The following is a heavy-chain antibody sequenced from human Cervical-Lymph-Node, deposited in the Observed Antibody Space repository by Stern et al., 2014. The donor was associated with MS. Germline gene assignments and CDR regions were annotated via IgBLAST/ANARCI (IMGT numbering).Heavy chain of an antibody. CDR2: INTNTGNP. CDR3: ASGAMGDFWSGYSYFDY. V-gene: IGHV7-4-1*02. CDR1: GYTFTSYA. J-gene: IGHJ4*02. D-gene: IGHD3-3*01. Sequence: QVQLVQSGSELKKPGASVKVSCKASGYTFTSYAMNWVRQAPGQGLAWMGWINTNTGNPTYAQGFTGRFVFSLDTSVSTAYLQISSLKAEDTAVYYCASGAMGDFWSGYSYFDYWGQGTLVTVSS.